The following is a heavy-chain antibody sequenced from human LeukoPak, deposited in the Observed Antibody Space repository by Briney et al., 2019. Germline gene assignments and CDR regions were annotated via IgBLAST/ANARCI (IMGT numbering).Heavy chain of an antibody. CDR1: GGSISSYY. V-gene: IGHV4-59*01. D-gene: IGHD6-19*01. J-gene: IGHJ4*02. CDR2: IYYSGST. Sequence: SETLSLTCTVSGGSISSYYWSWIRQPPAKGLEWIGYIYYSGSTNYNPSLKSRVTISVDTSKNQFSLKLSSVIAADTAVYYCARGGWYFDYWGQGTLVTVSS. CDR3: ARGGWYFDY.